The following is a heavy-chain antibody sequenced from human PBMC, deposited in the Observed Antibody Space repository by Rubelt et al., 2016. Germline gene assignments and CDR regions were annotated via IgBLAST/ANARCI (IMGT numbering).Heavy chain of an antibody. CDR1: GFTFSSYA. V-gene: IGHV3-15*07. CDR2: IKSKTDDGTT. Sequence: VQLVESGGGVVQPGRSLRLSCAASGFTFSSYAMHWVRQAPGKGLEWVGRIKSKTDDGTTDHAATVKGRFTISRDDSKNTLDLQMNSLKTEDTAVYYCTTDRTQFFDYWGQGALVTVSS. CDR3: TTDRTQFFDY. D-gene: IGHD1-7*01. J-gene: IGHJ4*02.